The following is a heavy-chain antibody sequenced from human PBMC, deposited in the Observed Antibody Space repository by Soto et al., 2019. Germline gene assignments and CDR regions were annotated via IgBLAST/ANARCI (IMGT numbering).Heavy chain of an antibody. J-gene: IGHJ6*02. Sequence: QVQLVESGGGVVQTGRSLRLSCAASGFTFRTSGMHWVRQAPGKGLEWVGFISYEGSSKYYADSVKGRFTIARDNSKNTLYLQMSSLRGEDTAVYYCAKEIAVAGDPFYYFGLDVWGQGNTVTVSS. D-gene: IGHD6-13*01. CDR3: AKEIAVAGDPFYYFGLDV. CDR1: GFTFRTSG. CDR2: ISYEGSSK. V-gene: IGHV3-30*18.